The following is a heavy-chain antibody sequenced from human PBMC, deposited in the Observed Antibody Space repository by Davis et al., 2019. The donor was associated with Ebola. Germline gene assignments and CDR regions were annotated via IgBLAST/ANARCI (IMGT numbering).Heavy chain of an antibody. CDR2: FIPVLGKP. Sequence: SVKVSCKASGGTFSKYSIDWVRQAPGQGLEWIGRFIPVLGKPHYAQKFQDRVSISADKSTSTAYLELSSLRSDDTAVYYCATIPSSVVVILHYDYWGQGTLVTVSS. V-gene: IGHV1-69*02. D-gene: IGHD2-15*01. CDR3: ATIPSSVVVILHYDY. CDR1: GGTFSKYS. J-gene: IGHJ4*02.